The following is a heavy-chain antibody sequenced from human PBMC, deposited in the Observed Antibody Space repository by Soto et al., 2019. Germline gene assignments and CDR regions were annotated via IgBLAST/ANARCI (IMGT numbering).Heavy chain of an antibody. J-gene: IGHJ3*01. V-gene: IGHV3-21*01. CDR2: ISTSGDST. CDR3: MRDGEPL. CDR1: GFTFSTYT. Sequence: EAQLVESGGGLVKPGGSLRLACAASGFTFSTYTLNWVRQAPGKGLEWVSSISTSGDSTYYEDSLRGRFTISRDNARASLYLQMDSLRVEDTAMYYCMRDGEPLWGQGTMVTVSS. D-gene: IGHD3-3*01.